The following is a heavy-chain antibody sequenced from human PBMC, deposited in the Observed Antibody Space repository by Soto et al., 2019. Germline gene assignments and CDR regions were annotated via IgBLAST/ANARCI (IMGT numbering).Heavy chain of an antibody. Sequence: SETLSLTCAVYGGSLSGYYWSWIRQPPGKGLEWIGEINHSGSTNYNPSLKSRVTISVDTSKNQFSLKLSSVTAADTAVYYCASWLWFGGFGMDVWGQGTTVTVSS. V-gene: IGHV4-34*01. CDR2: INHSGST. J-gene: IGHJ6*02. CDR3: ASWLWFGGFGMDV. D-gene: IGHD3-10*01. CDR1: GGSLSGYY.